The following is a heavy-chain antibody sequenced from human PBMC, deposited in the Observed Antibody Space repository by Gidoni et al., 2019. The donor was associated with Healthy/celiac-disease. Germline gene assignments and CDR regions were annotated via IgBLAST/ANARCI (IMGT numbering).Heavy chain of an antibody. Sequence: QVQLVQSGAEVKKPGASVKVSCKASGYTFTSYGISWVRQAPGQGLEWMGWISAYNGNTNYAQKLQGRVTMTTDTSTSTAYMELRSLRSDDTAVYYCARDHRDIVATGIDGYDYWGQGTLVTVSS. J-gene: IGHJ4*02. CDR2: ISAYNGNT. D-gene: IGHD5-12*01. CDR3: ARDHRDIVATGIDGYDY. V-gene: IGHV1-18*01. CDR1: GYTFTSYG.